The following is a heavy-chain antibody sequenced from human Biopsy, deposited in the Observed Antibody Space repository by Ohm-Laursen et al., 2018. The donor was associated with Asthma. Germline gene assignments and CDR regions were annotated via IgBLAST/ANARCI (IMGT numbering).Heavy chain of an antibody. Sequence: RSLRLSCAASGFKFDEYTMHWVRQAPGKGLEWVSGISWNSATIGYADSVEGRFTISRDYSKNTLYLQMHSLRAEDTAVYYCARGDSSGWSQYYFDYWGQGTLVTVSS. CDR3: ARGDSSGWSQYYFDY. CDR2: ISWNSATI. CDR1: GFKFDEYT. V-gene: IGHV3-9*01. J-gene: IGHJ4*02. D-gene: IGHD6-19*01.